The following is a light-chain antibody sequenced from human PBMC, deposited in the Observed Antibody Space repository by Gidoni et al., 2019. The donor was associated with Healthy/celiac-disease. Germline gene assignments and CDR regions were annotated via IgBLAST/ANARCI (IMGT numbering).Light chain of an antibody. Sequence: AIQLTQSQSALSAPGGDRLTITCRASQGISSALAWYQQKPGKAPTLRIYDASSLESGGPSRFSGSGSGRDFSLTISSLQPEDFVADYCRQFNNYPFTFXPXTKVDIK. V-gene: IGKV1D-13*01. J-gene: IGKJ3*01. CDR2: DAS. CDR3: RQFNNYPFT. CDR1: QGISSA.